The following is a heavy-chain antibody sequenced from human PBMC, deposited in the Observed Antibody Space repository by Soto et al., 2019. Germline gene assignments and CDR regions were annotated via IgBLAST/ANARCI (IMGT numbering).Heavy chain of an antibody. CDR2: ISGYNGHT. Sequence: QVQLVQSGAEVRKPGASVKVSCKASGYTFTTYGISWVRQAPGQGLERMGWISGYNGHTKYAQKFQGRVTMTTDTSTSTVYMDLRSLRSDDTAVYYCAREGEMTYYYYGLDVWGQGTTVTVSS. CDR1: GYTFTTYG. CDR3: AREGEMTYYYYGLDV. D-gene: IGHD3-16*01. J-gene: IGHJ6*02. V-gene: IGHV1-18*01.